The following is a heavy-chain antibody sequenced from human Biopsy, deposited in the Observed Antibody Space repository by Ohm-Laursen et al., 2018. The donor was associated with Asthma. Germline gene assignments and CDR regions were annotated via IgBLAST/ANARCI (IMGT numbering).Heavy chain of an antibody. D-gene: IGHD6-13*01. CDR3: ARATSTWSQSGPHYFDH. V-gene: IGHV4-61*01. CDR1: SGSGGYMRSGNYY. Sequence: SETLSLTCSLSSGSGGYMRSGNYYWGWIRQPPGRGLEWIGYMYSSGSTNYNPSLKSRVTISVDTSINQVSLRLSSVTAADTAMYYCARATSTWSQSGPHYFDHWGQGALVTVSS. CDR2: MYSSGST. J-gene: IGHJ4*02.